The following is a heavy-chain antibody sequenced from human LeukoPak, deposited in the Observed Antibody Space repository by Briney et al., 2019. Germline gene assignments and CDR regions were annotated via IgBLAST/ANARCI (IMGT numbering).Heavy chain of an antibody. Sequence: GGSLRLSCAASGFTFSSYAMSWVRQAPGKGLEWVSAISGSGGSTYYADSVKGRFTISRDNSKNTLYLQMNSLRAEDTAVYYCSKDLDYSSSSTFDYWGQGTLVTVSS. D-gene: IGHD6-6*01. CDR2: ISGSGGST. J-gene: IGHJ4*02. CDR1: GFTFSSYA. CDR3: SKDLDYSSSSTFDY. V-gene: IGHV3-23*01.